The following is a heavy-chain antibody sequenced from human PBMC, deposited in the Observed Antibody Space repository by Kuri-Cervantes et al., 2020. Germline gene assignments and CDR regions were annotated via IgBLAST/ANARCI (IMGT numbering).Heavy chain of an antibody. D-gene: IGHD6-19*01. CDR1: GYSISSGYY. J-gene: IGHJ6*03. V-gene: IGHV4-38-2*01. CDR2: IYHSGST. Sequence: SETLSLTCAVSGYSISSGYYWGWIRQPPGKGLEWIGSIYHSGSTYYNPSLKSRVTISVDTSKNQFSLKLSSVTAADTAVYYCARQIAVAATDYYYYMDVWGKGTTVTVSS. CDR3: ARQIAVAATDYYYYMDV.